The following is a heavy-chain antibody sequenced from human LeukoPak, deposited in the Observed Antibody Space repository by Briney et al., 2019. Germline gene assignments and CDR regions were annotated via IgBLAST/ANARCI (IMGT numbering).Heavy chain of an antibody. V-gene: IGHV3-23*01. CDR1: GFTFGGYG. CDR2: ISGSGSAT. CDR3: AKDSKTLDALDI. J-gene: IGHJ3*02. Sequence: GGSLRLSCTASGFTFGGYGMSWVRQAPGKGLEWVSGISGSGSATYYADSVKGRFTISRDNSENSLYLQMNSLRADDTAVYYCAKDSKTLDALDIWGQGTMVTVSS.